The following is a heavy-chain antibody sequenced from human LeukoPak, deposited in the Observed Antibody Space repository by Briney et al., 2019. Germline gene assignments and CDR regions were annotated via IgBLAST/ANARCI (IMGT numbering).Heavy chain of an antibody. Sequence: GGSLRLSCEASGFTFSSCALSWVRQAPGKGLEWVSSISNSGGSAYYADSVKGRFTISRDNSKNTLYLQMNSLRAEDTAVYYCANQYYYGSGSYFYYFDYWGQGTLVTVSS. CDR3: ANQYYYGSGSYFYYFDY. V-gene: IGHV3-23*01. CDR1: GFTFSSCA. J-gene: IGHJ4*02. CDR2: ISNSGGSA. D-gene: IGHD3-10*01.